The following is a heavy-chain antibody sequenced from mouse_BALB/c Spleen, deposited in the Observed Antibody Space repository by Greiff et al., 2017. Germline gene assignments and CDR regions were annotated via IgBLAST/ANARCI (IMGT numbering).Heavy chain of an antibody. D-gene: IGHD2-2*01. J-gene: IGHJ4*01. Sequence: EVKVEESGGGLVQPGGSMKLSCVASGFTFSNYWMNWVRQSPEKGLEWVAEIRLKSNNYATHYAESVKGRFTISRDDSKSSVYLQMNNLRAEDTGIYYCTRLGLRLAMDYWGQGTSVTVSS. V-gene: IGHV6-6*02. CDR2: IRLKSNNYAT. CDR3: TRLGLRLAMDY. CDR1: GFTFSNYW.